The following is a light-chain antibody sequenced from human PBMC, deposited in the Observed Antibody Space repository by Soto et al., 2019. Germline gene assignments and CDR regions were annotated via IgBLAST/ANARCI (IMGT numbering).Light chain of an antibody. CDR1: QSVSSSY. V-gene: IGKV3-20*01. J-gene: IGKJ5*01. CDR2: GAS. Sequence: EIVLTQSPGTLSLSPGERATLSCRASQSVSSSYLAWYQQKPGQAPRLLISGASSRATGIPDNFGGSGSGTDFTLTISRLEPEDFAVYYCQQYGSSPITFGQGTRLEIK. CDR3: QQYGSSPIT.